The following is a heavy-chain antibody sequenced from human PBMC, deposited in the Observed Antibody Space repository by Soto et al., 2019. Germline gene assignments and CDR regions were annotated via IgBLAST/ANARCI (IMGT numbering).Heavy chain of an antibody. CDR2: INSDGSST. Sequence: EVQLVESGGGLVQPGGSLRLSCAVSGLTFSNYWMNWVRQAPGKGLVWVSRINSDGSSTDYADSVKGRFTISRDNARNTLYLEMHSLRAEETALYYCGRGGRIVAAASVDWGQGTLVTVSS. J-gene: IGHJ4*02. D-gene: IGHD6-25*01. CDR1: GLTFSNYW. CDR3: GRGGRIVAAASVD. V-gene: IGHV3-74*01.